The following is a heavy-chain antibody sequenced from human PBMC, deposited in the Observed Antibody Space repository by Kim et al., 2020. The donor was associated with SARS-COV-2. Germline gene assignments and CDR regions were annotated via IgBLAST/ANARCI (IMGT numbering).Heavy chain of an antibody. J-gene: IGHJ3*02. CDR3: ARDPWYGTGDDAFDI. CDR2: ISSSSSYT. CDR1: GFTFSDYY. Sequence: GGSLRLSCAASGFTFSDYYMSWIRQAPGKGLEWVSYISSSSSYTNYADSVKGRFTISRDNAKNSLYLQMNSLRAEDTAVYYCARDPWYGTGDDAFDIWGQGTMVTVSS. D-gene: IGHD2-15*01. V-gene: IGHV3-11*05.